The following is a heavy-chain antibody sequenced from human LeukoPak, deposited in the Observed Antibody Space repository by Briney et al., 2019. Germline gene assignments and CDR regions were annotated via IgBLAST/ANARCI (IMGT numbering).Heavy chain of an antibody. Sequence: SETLSLTCTVSGGSISSYYWSWIRQPPGKGLEWIGYIYYSGGTNYNPSLKSRVTISVDTSKNQFSLKLSSVTAADTAVYYCASTDYSGSPDYWGQGTLVTVSS. V-gene: IGHV4-59*01. CDR2: IYYSGGT. D-gene: IGHD1-26*01. CDR3: ASTDYSGSPDY. CDR1: GGSISSYY. J-gene: IGHJ4*02.